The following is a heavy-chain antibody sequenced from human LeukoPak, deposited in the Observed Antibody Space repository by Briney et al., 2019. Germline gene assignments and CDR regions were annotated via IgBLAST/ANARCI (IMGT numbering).Heavy chain of an antibody. CDR3: ARDRAAGSDWLDP. J-gene: IGHJ5*02. Sequence: PSETLSLTCTVSGGSISSYYWSWIRQPPGKGLEWIGYIYYNGSTKYNQSLKSRVTISLDTSKNQFSLRLSSVTAADTAVYYCARDRAAGSDWLDPWGQGTLVTVSS. D-gene: IGHD3-10*01. CDR1: GGSISSYY. V-gene: IGHV4-59*01. CDR2: IYYNGST.